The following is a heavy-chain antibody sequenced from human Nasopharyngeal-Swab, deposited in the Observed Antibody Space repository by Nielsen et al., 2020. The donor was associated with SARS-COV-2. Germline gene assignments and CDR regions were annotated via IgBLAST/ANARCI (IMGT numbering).Heavy chain of an antibody. D-gene: IGHD3-22*01. CDR2: ILGSVGST. J-gene: IGHJ4*02. CDR3: SKYDSSGYYFGLKFDD. Sequence: GGSLRLSCAASGFTFSSYAISWVRQAPGKGLEWVSAILGSVGSTYYADSVKGRFTISRDNSKNTLYLQMNSLRAEDTAVYYCSKYDSSGYYFGLKFDDWGQGTMVTVSS. V-gene: IGHV3-23*01. CDR1: GFTFSSYA.